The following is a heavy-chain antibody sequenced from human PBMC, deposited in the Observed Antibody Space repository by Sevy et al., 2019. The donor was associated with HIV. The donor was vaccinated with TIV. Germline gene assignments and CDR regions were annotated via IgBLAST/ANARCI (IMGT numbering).Heavy chain of an antibody. D-gene: IGHD2-15*01. CDR1: GGSISSYY. CDR2: IYYSGST. Sequence: SETLSLTYTVSGGSISSYYWSWIRQPPGKGLEWIGYIYYSGSTNYNPSLKSRVTISVDRSKNQFSLKLGSVTAADTAVYYCAREYCSGGSCYSNWFDPWGQGTLVTVSS. CDR3: AREYCSGGSCYSNWFDP. V-gene: IGHV4-59*01. J-gene: IGHJ5*02.